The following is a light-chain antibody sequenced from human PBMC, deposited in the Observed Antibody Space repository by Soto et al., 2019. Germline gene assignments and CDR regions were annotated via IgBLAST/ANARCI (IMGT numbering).Light chain of an antibody. CDR2: EVS. J-gene: IGLJ1*01. Sequence: QSVLAPPACVSGSPGELITISCTGSSSDLGTYSLVSWYQQHPGEAPKLIIYEVSKRPSCSSKRFSGSKSGNTASLTSSGLQAEDEADYYCCSYAGSSILYVFGTGTKVTVL. CDR1: SSDLGTYSL. CDR3: CSYAGSSILYV. V-gene: IGLV2-23*02.